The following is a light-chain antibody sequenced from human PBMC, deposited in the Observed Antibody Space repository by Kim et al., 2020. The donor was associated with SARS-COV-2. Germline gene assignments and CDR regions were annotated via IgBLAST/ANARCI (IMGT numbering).Light chain of an antibody. V-gene: IGKV1-39*01. CDR2: AAS. J-gene: IGKJ4*01. CDR1: QSISTY. CDR3: QQSHTTPLLN. Sequence: DIQMTQSPSSLAASVGDRVTIACRASQSISTYLNWYQQKPGKAPKLLIYAASSLQSGVPSRFSGSGSGTDFTLTISSLQPEDFATYYCQQSHTTPLLNFGGGTKVDIK.